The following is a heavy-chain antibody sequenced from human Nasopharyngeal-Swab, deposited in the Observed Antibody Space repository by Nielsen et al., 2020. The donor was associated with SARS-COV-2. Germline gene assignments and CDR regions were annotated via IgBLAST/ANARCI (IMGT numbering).Heavy chain of an antibody. CDR1: GYSFTTYW. CDR2: IYPGDSNT. J-gene: IGHJ6*02. CDR3: ARPMRPMGHYYFGMDV. V-gene: IGHV5-51*01. D-gene: IGHD1-26*01. Sequence: GGSLRLSCKGSGYSFTTYWIGWVRQMPGKGLEWMGIIYPGDSNTRYSPSFQGQVTISADKYSSTAYLQWSSLKASDTAIYYCARPMRPMGHYYFGMDVWGQGTTVTVSS.